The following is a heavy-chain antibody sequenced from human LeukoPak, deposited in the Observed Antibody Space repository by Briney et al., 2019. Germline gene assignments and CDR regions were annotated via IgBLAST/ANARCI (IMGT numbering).Heavy chain of an antibody. CDR1: GFTFSSYS. J-gene: IGHJ4*02. D-gene: IGHD4-17*01. Sequence: GGSLRLSCAASGFTFSSYSMHWVRQAPGKGLEWVAVISYDGSNKYYADSVKGRFTISRDNSKNTLYLQMNSLRAEDTAVYYWAKGHDYGDYDYSGQGTLVPVSS. CDR3: AKGHDYGDYDY. CDR2: ISYDGSNK. V-gene: IGHV3-30*18.